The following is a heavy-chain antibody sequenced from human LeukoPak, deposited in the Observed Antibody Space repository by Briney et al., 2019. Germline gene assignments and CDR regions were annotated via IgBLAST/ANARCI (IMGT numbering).Heavy chain of an antibody. CDR3: ARHGGLVEYSSSPNPFDY. Sequence: GGSLRLSCAASGFTFSSYAMHWVRQAPGKGLEWVAVISYDGSNKYYADSVKGRFTISRDNSKNTLYLQMNSLRAEDTAVYYCARHGGLVEYSSSPNPFDYWGQGTLVTVSS. CDR1: GFTFSSYA. CDR2: ISYDGSNK. V-gene: IGHV3-30-3*01. D-gene: IGHD6-6*01. J-gene: IGHJ4*02.